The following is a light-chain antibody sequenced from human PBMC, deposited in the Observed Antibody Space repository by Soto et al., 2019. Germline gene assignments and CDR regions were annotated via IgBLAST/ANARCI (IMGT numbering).Light chain of an antibody. CDR2: GNS. Sequence: QSVLTQPPSASGAPGQRVTISCTGSSCNIGANYDVHWYQQLPETAPKLLIYGNSNRASGVPDRFSGSKSGTSASLAITGLQAEDEADYYCQSYDSSLSGYVFGTGTKLTVL. J-gene: IGLJ1*01. CDR1: SCNIGANYD. CDR3: QSYDSSLSGYV. V-gene: IGLV1-40*01.